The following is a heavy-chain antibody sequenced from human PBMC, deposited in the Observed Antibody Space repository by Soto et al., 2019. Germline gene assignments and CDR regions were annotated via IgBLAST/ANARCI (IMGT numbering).Heavy chain of an antibody. D-gene: IGHD6-19*01. J-gene: IGHJ4*02. CDR3: ARMARGWYFDY. CDR2: IYYSGST. CDR1: GGSISSSSYY. Sequence: SETLSLTCTVSGGSISSSSYYWGWIRQPPGKGLEWIGSIYYSGSTYYNPSLKSRVTISVDTSKNQFSLKLSSVTAADTAVYYCARMARGWYFDYWGQGTLVTVSS. V-gene: IGHV4-39*01.